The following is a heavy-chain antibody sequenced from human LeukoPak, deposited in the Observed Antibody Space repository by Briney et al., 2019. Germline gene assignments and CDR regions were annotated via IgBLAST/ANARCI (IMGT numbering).Heavy chain of an antibody. Sequence: ASVKVSCKASGYTFNSYYMHWVRQAPGQGLEWMGWINPNSGGTNYAQKFQGRVTMTRDTSISTAYMELSRLRSDDTAVYYCARDGVGYYDSSGYCYFQHWGQGTLVTVSS. CDR1: GYTFNSYY. D-gene: IGHD3-22*01. J-gene: IGHJ1*01. V-gene: IGHV1-2*02. CDR2: INPNSGGT. CDR3: ARDGVGYYDSSGYCYFQH.